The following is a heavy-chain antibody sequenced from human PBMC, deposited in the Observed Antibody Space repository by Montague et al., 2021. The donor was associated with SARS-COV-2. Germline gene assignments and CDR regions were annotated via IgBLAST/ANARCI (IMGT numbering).Heavy chain of an antibody. CDR3: VRGPYTSGLRRYFGMDV. D-gene: IGHD6-19*01. J-gene: IGHJ6*02. CDR2: ISHSGNT. Sequence: SETLSLTCGVTGGSLSGYYWSWIRQALGRGLEWIGEISHSGNTNYNPSFNSRLAMSVDTSKDHFSLKLSSVTAADTAVYYCVRGPYTSGLRRYFGMDVWGQGTAVTVSS. V-gene: IGHV4-34*01. CDR1: GGSLSGYY.